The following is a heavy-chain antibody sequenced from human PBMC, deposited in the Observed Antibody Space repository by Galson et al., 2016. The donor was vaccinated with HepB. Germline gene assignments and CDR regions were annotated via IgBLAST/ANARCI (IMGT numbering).Heavy chain of an antibody. D-gene: IGHD2-15*01. Sequence: SLRLSCAASGLMFSSNAFHWVRQAPGKGLEWLAVISYDGNDKSYADSVKGRFTISRANSKSTRSLQLNSLRAEDTAVYYCATALGATPTFNSGGQGILVTVSS. J-gene: IGHJ4*02. V-gene: IGHV3-30*04. CDR3: ATALGATPTFNS. CDR1: GLMFSSNA. CDR2: ISYDGNDK.